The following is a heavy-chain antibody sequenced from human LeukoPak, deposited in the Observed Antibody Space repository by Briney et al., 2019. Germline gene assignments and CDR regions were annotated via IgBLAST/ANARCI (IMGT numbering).Heavy chain of an antibody. D-gene: IGHD3-10*01. CDR2: IYYSGST. J-gene: IGHJ4*02. Sequence: PSETLSLTCTVSGCSSSSYYWSWIRQPPGKGLEWIGYIYYSGSTNYNPSLKSRVTISVDTSKNQFSLKLSSVTAADTAVYYCAASMVRGVIITRKPYLFDYWGQGTLVTVSS. CDR1: GCSSSSYY. CDR3: AASMVRGVIITRKPYLFDY. V-gene: IGHV4-59*01.